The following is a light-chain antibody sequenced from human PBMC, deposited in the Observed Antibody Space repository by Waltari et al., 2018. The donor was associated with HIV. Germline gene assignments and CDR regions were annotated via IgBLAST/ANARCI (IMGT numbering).Light chain of an antibody. CDR2: DAS. CDR1: QSVSSS. Sequence: IVLTQSPATLSLSQGERDTLSCRASQSVSSSLSWYQQKPGQAPRLLIFDASNRATGIPARFSGSGSGTDFTLTISSLEPEDFAVYYCQQRSNWPITFGEGTRLEIK. V-gene: IGKV3-11*01. CDR3: QQRSNWPIT. J-gene: IGKJ5*01.